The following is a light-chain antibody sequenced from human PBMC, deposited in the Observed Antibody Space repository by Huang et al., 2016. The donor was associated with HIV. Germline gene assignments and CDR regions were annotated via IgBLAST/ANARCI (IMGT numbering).Light chain of an antibody. CDR3: MQGTHWPPWT. J-gene: IGKJ1*01. Sequence: DVVMTQSPLSLPVTLGQPASISCRSSQSLVNSDGNTYLNWFQQRPGQSPRRLIYKVANRDSGVPDRCSGSGSGTDFTLRINNVEAEDVGIYYCMQGTHWPPWTFGQGTKVEIK. CDR1: QSLVNSDGNTY. CDR2: KVA. V-gene: IGKV2-30*01.